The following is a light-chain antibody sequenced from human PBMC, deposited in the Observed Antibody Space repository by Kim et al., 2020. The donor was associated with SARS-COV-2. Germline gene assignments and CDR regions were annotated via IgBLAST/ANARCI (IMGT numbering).Light chain of an antibody. Sequence: ASVGDRVTITCRASQGISNCLAGYQQKQGKGPKVLIYDASTLQSGVPSQFSGSGSGTDFTLTISSLQPEDVATYYCQKYNSAPWTLGQGNKVDIK. CDR2: DAS. CDR3: QKYNSAPWT. J-gene: IGKJ1*01. CDR1: QGISNC. V-gene: IGKV1-27*01.